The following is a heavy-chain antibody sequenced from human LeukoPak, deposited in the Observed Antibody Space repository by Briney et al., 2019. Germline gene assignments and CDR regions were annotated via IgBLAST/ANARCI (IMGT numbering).Heavy chain of an antibody. Sequence: GGSLRLSCEASGFTFSAYAMTWVRQAPGKGLEWVSSIGSDGKTHYSESVKGGFAISRDNSKSMLFLQLNSLRAEDTALYYCARDLHYYVAMDVSGQGTTVTVSS. CDR3: ARDLHYYVAMDV. CDR2: IGSDGKT. J-gene: IGHJ6*02. CDR1: GFTFSAYA. D-gene: IGHD3-10*02. V-gene: IGHV3-23*01.